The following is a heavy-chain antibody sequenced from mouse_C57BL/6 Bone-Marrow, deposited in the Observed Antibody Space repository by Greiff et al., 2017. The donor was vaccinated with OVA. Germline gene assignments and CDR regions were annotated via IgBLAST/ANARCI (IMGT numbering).Heavy chain of an antibody. CDR2: IYPRSGNT. Sequence: QVQLQQSGAELARPGASVKLSCKASGYTFTSYGISWVKQRTGQGLEWIGEIYPRSGNTYYNEKFKGKATLTADKSSSTAYMELRSLTSEDSAVYFCARERITTQFAYWGQGTLVTVSA. J-gene: IGHJ3*01. D-gene: IGHD1-1*01. CDR1: GYTFTSYG. V-gene: IGHV1-81*01. CDR3: ARERITTQFAY.